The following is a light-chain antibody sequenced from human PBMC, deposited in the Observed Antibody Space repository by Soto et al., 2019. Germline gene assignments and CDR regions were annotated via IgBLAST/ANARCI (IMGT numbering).Light chain of an antibody. Sequence: QSVLTQSPSAAASLGASVTLTCTLSSGHSRYTIAWHQKQPEKGPRYLMKVESDGSHSKGDGIPDRFSGSSSGAERYLTISGLQSEDEADYYCQTWGTGIPFGGGTQLTVL. CDR1: SGHSRYT. CDR2: VESDGSH. V-gene: IGLV4-69*01. CDR3: QTWGTGIP. J-gene: IGLJ2*01.